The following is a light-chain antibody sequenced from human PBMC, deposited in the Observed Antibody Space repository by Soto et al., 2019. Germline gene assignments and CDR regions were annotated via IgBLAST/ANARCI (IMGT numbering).Light chain of an antibody. Sequence: DIQMTQSPSSLSASVGDRVTITCQATQDIRKYLNWYQQKPGKAPKLLIYDASSLETGVPSRFSGSGSGTEFTLTISSLQPDDFATYYCQHYNSYSEAFGQGTKVDIK. J-gene: IGKJ1*01. V-gene: IGKV1-33*01. CDR2: DAS. CDR3: QHYNSYSEA. CDR1: QDIRKY.